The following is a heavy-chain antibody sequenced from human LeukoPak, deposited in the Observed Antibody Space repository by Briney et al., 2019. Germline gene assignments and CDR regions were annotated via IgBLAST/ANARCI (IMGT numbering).Heavy chain of an antibody. D-gene: IGHD1-14*01. CDR2: IKSSGST. V-gene: IGHV4-59*08. Sequence: TAESLTLSCAASGFTFSTYYMHWVRQAPGKGLVWVSHIKSSGSTNYTPSLKSRVTISVDTSKNKLSLKLSSVTAADTAVYYCARHRDPGGYFDYWGQGTLVTVSS. CDR1: GFTFSTYY. CDR3: ARHRDPGGYFDY. J-gene: IGHJ4*02.